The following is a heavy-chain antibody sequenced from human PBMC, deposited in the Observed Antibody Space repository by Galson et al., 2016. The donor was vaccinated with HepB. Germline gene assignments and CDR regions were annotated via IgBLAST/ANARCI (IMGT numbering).Heavy chain of an antibody. J-gene: IGHJ3*02. CDR1: GGIFSVYA. Sequence: SCKASGGIFSVYAFSWVRQAPGQGLEWMGGIIPIFGTPNYAQKFQGRVTIIADESTSTAYMELSSLRSEDTAVYYCARAHGHTVVGDAFDIWGQGTMVTVSS. CDR3: ARAHGHTVVGDAFDI. D-gene: IGHD2-21*01. V-gene: IGHV1-69*01. CDR2: IIPIFGTP.